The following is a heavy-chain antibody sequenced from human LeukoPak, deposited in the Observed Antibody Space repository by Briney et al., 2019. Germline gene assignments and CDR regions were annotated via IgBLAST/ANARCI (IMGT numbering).Heavy chain of an antibody. CDR2: INHSGST. J-gene: IGHJ5*02. Sequence: PSETLSLTCAVYGGSFSGYYWSWIRQPPGKGLEWIGEINHSGSTNYNPSLKSRVTISVDTSKNQFSLKLSSVTAADTAVYYCARHSYAQFGPWGQGTLVTVSS. CDR1: GGSFSGYY. CDR3: ARHSYAQFGP. D-gene: IGHD5-18*01. V-gene: IGHV4-34*01.